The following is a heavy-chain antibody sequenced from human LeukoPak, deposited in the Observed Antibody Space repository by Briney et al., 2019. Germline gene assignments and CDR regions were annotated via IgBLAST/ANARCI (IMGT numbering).Heavy chain of an antibody. CDR2: ISYDGSNK. D-gene: IGHD6-13*01. Sequence: GGSLRLSCAASGFTFSSYGMHWVRQAPGKGLEWVAVISYDGSNKYYADSVKGRFTISRDNSKNALYLQMNSLRGEDTAVYYCARRGSSSWFPYYYYYMDVWGEGTTVTISS. J-gene: IGHJ6*03. CDR3: ARRGSSSWFPYYYYYMDV. CDR1: GFTFSSYG. V-gene: IGHV3-30*03.